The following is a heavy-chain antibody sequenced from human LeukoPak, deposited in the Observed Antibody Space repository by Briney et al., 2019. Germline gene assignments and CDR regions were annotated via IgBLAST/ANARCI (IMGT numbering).Heavy chain of an antibody. Sequence: GGSLRLSCAASGFTFSSYSMNWVRQAPGKGLEWVSSISSSSSYIYYADSVKGRFTISRDNAKNSLYLQMNSLRAEDTAVYYCARGGSYYEAFDIWGQGTMVAVSS. CDR2: ISSSSSYI. CDR3: ARGGSYYEAFDI. J-gene: IGHJ3*02. V-gene: IGHV3-21*01. D-gene: IGHD1-26*01. CDR1: GFTFSSYS.